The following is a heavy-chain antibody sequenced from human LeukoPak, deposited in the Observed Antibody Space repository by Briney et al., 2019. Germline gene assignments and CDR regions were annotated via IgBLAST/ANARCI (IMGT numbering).Heavy chain of an antibody. CDR2: INPNSGGT. CDR3: ARTEYSSSSGGFDP. CDR1: GYTFTDYY. V-gene: IGHV1-2*02. Sequence: ASVKVSCKASGYTFTDYYLHWVRQAPGQGLEWMGWINPNSGGTYYAQKFQGRVTMTRDTSISTGYMELSRLRSDDTAVYYCARTEYSSSSGGFDPWGQGTLVTVSP. J-gene: IGHJ5*02. D-gene: IGHD6-6*01.